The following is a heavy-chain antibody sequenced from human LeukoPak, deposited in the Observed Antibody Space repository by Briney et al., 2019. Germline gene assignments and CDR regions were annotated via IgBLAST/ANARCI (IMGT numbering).Heavy chain of an antibody. CDR3: ARDNSVGETAWWFDP. Sequence: VASVKVSCKASGYTFTSYYMHWVRQAPGQGLEWMGIINPSGGSTSYAQKFQGRVTMTRDTSTSTDYMELTSLTSDDTAVYYCARDNSVGETAWWFDPWGQGTLVTVSS. V-gene: IGHV1-46*01. D-gene: IGHD1-26*01. J-gene: IGHJ5*02. CDR1: GYTFTSYY. CDR2: INPSGGST.